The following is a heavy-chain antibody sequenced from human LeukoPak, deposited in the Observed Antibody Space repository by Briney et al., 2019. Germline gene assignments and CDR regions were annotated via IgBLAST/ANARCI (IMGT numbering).Heavy chain of an antibody. Sequence: GGSLRLSCAASGFTFSSYWMHWVRQAPGKGLVWVSRINSDGSSTSYADSVKGRFTISRDNAKNTLYLQMNSLRAEDTAVYYCASWDDILTGYLAGDYRGQGTLVTVSS. CDR2: INSDGSST. V-gene: IGHV3-74*01. CDR3: ASWDDILTGYLAGDY. CDR1: GFTFSSYW. J-gene: IGHJ4*02. D-gene: IGHD3-9*01.